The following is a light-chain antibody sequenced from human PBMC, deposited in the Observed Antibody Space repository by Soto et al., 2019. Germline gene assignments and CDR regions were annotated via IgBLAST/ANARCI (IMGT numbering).Light chain of an antibody. V-gene: IGLV2-14*01. CDR3: AYYRSAKTPVV. J-gene: IGLJ1*01. CDR1: SRDIGNYNY. Sequence: SFLPHPASFSVSPGHSITISCTGTSRDIGNYNYVSWYQHHPGKAPKLMIYEVTSRPSGVSDRFSGSKSGMTASLNISGLQTEEEADYLCAYYRSAKTPVVLGNGTKVNVL. CDR2: EVT.